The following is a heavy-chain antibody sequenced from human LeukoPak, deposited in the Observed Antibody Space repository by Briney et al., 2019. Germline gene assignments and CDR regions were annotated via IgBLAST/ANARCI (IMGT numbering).Heavy chain of an antibody. CDR2: IYYSGST. J-gene: IGHJ4*02. CDR3: ASWKIAAAGRRGFDY. Sequence: SETLSLTCTVSGGSISSSSYYWGWIRQPPGKGLEWMGSIYYSGSTYYNPSLKSRVTISVDTSKNQFSLKLSSVTAADTAVYYCASWKIAAAGRRGFDYWGQGTLVTVSS. CDR1: GGSISSSSYY. D-gene: IGHD6-13*01. V-gene: IGHV4-39*07.